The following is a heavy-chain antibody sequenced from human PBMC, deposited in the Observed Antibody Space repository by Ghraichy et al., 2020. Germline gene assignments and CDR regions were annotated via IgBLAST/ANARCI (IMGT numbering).Heavy chain of an antibody. CDR2: LGADGRST. Sequence: GGSLRLSCAVSEFTFDGYPMTWVRQAPGKGLEWVSTLGADGRSTFYADSGKGRFTISRDKSKRTMYLQMNSLRADDTAVYYCAKEGGRLGEGAFDVWGQGTKVTVSS. J-gene: IGHJ3*01. D-gene: IGHD3-10*01. CDR1: EFTFDGYP. V-gene: IGHV3-23*01. CDR3: AKEGGRLGEGAFDV.